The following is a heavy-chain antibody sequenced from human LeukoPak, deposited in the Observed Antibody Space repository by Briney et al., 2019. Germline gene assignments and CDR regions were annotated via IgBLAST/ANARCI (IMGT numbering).Heavy chain of an antibody. Sequence: GSLRPSCAASGFTFDSYAMRWVRQAPGKGLEWVSTIINTGDDTSYANSVKGRFTIFRDNSANTLDLQMNSLRTDDTAIYYCTKGSGVGGYRPFDYWGQGTLVTVSS. CDR2: IINTGDDT. J-gene: IGHJ4*02. D-gene: IGHD3-16*01. CDR3: TKGSGVGGYRPFDY. V-gene: IGHV3-23*01. CDR1: GFTFDSYA.